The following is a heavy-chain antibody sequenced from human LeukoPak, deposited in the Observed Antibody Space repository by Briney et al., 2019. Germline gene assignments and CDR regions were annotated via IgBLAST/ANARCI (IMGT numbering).Heavy chain of an antibody. CDR1: GYTFTSYG. V-gene: IGHV1-18*01. CDR3: ARDQHAYCSGGSCYADY. Sequence: ASVKVSCKASGYTFTSYGISWVRQAPGQGLEWMGWISAYNGNTNYAQKLQGRVTMTTDTSTSTAYMELRSLRSDDTAVYYCARDQHAYCSGGSCYADYWGQGTLVTVSS. D-gene: IGHD2-15*01. CDR2: ISAYNGNT. J-gene: IGHJ4*02.